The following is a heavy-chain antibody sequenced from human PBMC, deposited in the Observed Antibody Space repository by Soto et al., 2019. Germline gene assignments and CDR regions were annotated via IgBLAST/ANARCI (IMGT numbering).Heavy chain of an antibody. CDR2: ISYDGSNK. CDR1: GLISVGNG. CDR3: AKGRYEVGTTAAQY. D-gene: IGHD1-26*01. Sequence: QVRGVSLGEGVVQLGGPRELPWEASGLISVGNGMPWVRRAQARGLGWVAVISYDGSNKYYADSVKGRFTISRDNSKNTVSLQMNSLRAEDTAVYYCAKGRYEVGTTAAQYWGQGTLVTVSS. V-gene: IGHV3-30*18. J-gene: IGHJ4*02.